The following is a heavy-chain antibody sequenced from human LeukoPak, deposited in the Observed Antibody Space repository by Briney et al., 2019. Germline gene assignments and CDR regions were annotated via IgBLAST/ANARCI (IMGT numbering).Heavy chain of an antibody. D-gene: IGHD3-10*01. CDR2: INPNSGGK. Sequence: ASVKVSCKASGHTFTGYYIHWVRQAPGQGLDFMGWINPNSGGKDYAQKFQGRVTMTRDTSINTAYMVLSRLRGHDAAVYYCARSWSDSGSYYNGGYWGQGTQVTVSS. CDR3: ARSWSDSGSYYNGGY. J-gene: IGHJ4*02. CDR1: GHTFTGYY. V-gene: IGHV1-2*02.